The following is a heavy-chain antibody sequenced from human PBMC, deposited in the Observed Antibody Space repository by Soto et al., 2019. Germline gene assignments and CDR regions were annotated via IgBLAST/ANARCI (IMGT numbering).Heavy chain of an antibody. CDR2: IWYDGSKK. J-gene: IGHJ6*01. D-gene: IGHD6-13*01. V-gene: IGHV3-33*01. CDR3: ARTVEQQQWGFGMDV. Sequence: QVELVESGGGVVQPGGSLRLSCAASGFTFSDYAMHWVRQAPGKGLEWVAVIWYDGSKKYYTDSVKGRFTISRDNSKNTMYLQMNSLRAEETAVYYCARTVEQQQWGFGMDVWCQGAPVTVSS. CDR1: GFTFSDYA.